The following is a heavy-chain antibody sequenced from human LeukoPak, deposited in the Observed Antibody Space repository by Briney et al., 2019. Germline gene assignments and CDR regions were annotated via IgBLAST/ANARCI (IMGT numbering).Heavy chain of an antibody. CDR2: ITSSSSSI. CDR1: GFPFNTYS. CDR3: ARPNYYGSGSYPVDAFDI. D-gene: IGHD3-10*01. J-gene: IGHJ3*02. Sequence: QPGGSLRLSWAAPGFPFNTYSMNWFRQAPGKGREWVSYITSSSSSIYYADSVKGRFTISRDNAKNSLYLQMNSLRAEDTAVYYCARPNYYGSGSYPVDAFDIWGQGTMVTVSS. V-gene: IGHV3-48*04.